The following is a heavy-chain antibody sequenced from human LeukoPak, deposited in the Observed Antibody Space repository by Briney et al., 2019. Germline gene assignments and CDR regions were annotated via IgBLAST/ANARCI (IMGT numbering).Heavy chain of an antibody. D-gene: IGHD5-12*01. Sequence: VASMKVSCKASGYTFTSYDINWVRQATGQGLEWMGWMNPNSGNTGYAQKFQGRVTMTRNTSISTAYMELSSLRSEDTAVYYCARRLSGYDFDAFDIWGQGTMVTVSS. CDR3: ARRLSGYDFDAFDI. J-gene: IGHJ3*02. V-gene: IGHV1-8*01. CDR1: GYTFTSYD. CDR2: MNPNSGNT.